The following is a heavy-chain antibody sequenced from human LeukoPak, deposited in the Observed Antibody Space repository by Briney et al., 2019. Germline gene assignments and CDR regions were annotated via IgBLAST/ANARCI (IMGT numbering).Heavy chain of an antibody. D-gene: IGHD6-13*01. V-gene: IGHV4-39*07. CDR1: GGSISSSPCY. Sequence: SETLSLTCAVSGGSISSSPCYWGWIRQSPGKGLEWFGTICSGGSTYYNPSLKSRVTISVDTSKNQFSLKVSSVTAADTAVYYCARDGQQLAFDYWGQGTLVTVSS. J-gene: IGHJ4*02. CDR2: ICSGGST. CDR3: ARDGQQLAFDY.